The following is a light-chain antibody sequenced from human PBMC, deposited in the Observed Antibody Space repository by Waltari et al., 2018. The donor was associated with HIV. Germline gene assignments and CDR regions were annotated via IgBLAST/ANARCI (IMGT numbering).Light chain of an antibody. CDR2: SYG. J-gene: IGLJ3*02. CDR3: ATWDDSLNAWV. V-gene: IGLV1-44*01. Sequence: QSVLNQSPSESGTPGQRVIISCSGSRSNTGSNPVTWYQHFPGTAPKLLIYSYGQRPSGVPERFSGSKSATSASLAISGLRSEDEADYYCATWDDSLNAWVFGGGTKLTVL. CDR1: RSNTGSNP.